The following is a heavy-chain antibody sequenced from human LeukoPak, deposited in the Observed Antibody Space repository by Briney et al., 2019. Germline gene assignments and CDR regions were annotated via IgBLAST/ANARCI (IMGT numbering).Heavy chain of an antibody. J-gene: IGHJ5*02. Sequence: SETLSLTCTVSGGSISSGGYYWSWIRQHPGKGLEWIGYIYYSGSTYYNPSLKSRVTISVDTSKNQFSLKLSSVTAADTAVYYCARDVSAGIAVAGHNWFDPWGQGTLVTVSS. CDR3: ARDVSAGIAVAGHNWFDP. V-gene: IGHV4-31*03. CDR1: GGSISSGGYY. D-gene: IGHD6-19*01. CDR2: IYYSGST.